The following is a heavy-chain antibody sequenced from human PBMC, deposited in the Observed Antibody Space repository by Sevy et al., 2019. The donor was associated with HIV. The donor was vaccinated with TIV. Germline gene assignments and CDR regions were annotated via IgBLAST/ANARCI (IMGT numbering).Heavy chain of an antibody. CDR1: GYTFTNYG. V-gene: IGHV1-18*01. CDR2: ISAYNGNT. CDR3: ARDESFSLIVVDLDY. J-gene: IGHJ4*02. D-gene: IGHD3-22*01. Sequence: ASVKVSCKASGYTFTNYGITWVRQAPGQGLEWMGWISAYNGNTNYAQKFQDRVTMTTDTATITAYMELRSLGSDDTAVYYCARDESFSLIVVDLDYWGQGTLVTVSS.